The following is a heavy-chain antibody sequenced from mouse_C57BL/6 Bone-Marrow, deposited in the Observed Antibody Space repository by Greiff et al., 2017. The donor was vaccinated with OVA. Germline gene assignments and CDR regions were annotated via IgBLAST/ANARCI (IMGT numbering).Heavy chain of an antibody. CDR1: GYTFTSYW. CDR2: IHPSDSDT. V-gene: IGHV1-74*01. D-gene: IGHD6-2*01. Sequence: VQLQHPGAELVKPGASVKVSCKASGYTFTSYWMHWVKQRPGQGLEWIGRIHPSDSDTNYNQKFKGKATFTVDKSSSTAYMQLSSLTSEDSAVYYCAISVSPYAMDYWGQGTSVTVSS. J-gene: IGHJ4*01. CDR3: AISVSPYAMDY.